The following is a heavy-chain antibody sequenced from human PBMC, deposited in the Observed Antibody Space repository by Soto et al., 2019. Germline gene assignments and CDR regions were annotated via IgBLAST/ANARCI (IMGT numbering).Heavy chain of an antibody. CDR3: ARDPRRYCSGGSCLNWFDP. D-gene: IGHD2-15*01. CDR2: IWYDGSNK. V-gene: IGHV3-33*01. Sequence: GGSLRLSCAASGFTFSSYGMHWVRQAPGKGLEWVAVIWYDGSNKYYADSVKGRFTISRDNSKNTLYLQMNSLRAEDTAVYYCARDPRRYCSGGSCLNWFDPSGQGTLVTVSS. CDR1: GFTFSSYG. J-gene: IGHJ5*02.